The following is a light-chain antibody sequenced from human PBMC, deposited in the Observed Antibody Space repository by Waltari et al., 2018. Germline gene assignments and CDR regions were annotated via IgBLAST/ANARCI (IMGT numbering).Light chain of an antibody. CDR2: NTY. CDR1: QSVARA. J-gene: IGKJ1*01. Sequence: EIVLTQSPGTLSLSPGERATLSCRASQSVARALAWYQQKPGQPPRLLIYNTYTRATVVPDRFSRGVSGTEFSLDFSRLGPEELAVYYCQNYVRLPGTFGQGTKVEIK. V-gene: IGKV3-20*01. CDR3: QNYVRLPGT.